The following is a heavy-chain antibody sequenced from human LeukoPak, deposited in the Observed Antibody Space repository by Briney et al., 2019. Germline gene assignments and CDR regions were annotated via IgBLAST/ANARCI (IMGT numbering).Heavy chain of an antibody. CDR3: ARQLWWEGVDY. J-gene: IGHJ4*02. Sequence: PSETLSLTCTVSGGSISSSSYYWGWIRQPPGKGLEWIGSIYYSGSTYYNPSLKSRVTISVDTSKNQFSLKLSSVTAADTAVYSWARQLWWEGVDYGGQGPLVPVSS. D-gene: IGHD1-26*01. CDR1: GGSISSSSYY. CDR2: IYYSGST. V-gene: IGHV4-39*01.